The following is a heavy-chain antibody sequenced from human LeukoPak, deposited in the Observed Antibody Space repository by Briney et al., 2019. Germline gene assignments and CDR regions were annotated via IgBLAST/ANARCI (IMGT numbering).Heavy chain of an antibody. V-gene: IGHV3-64D*06. Sequence: GGSLRLSCSASGFTFSNCATHWVRQAPGKGPEYVSVISSYEDKTYYADSVKGRFTISRDNSKNTVSLQMSSLRAEDTAVYYCVKDLYKGDTSSWYYFDYWGQGTLVTVSS. CDR2: ISSYEDKT. CDR3: VKDLYKGDTSSWYYFDY. D-gene: IGHD6-13*01. CDR1: GFTFSNCA. J-gene: IGHJ4*02.